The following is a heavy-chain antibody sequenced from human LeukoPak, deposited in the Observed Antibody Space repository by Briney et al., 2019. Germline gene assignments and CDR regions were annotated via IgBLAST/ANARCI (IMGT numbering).Heavy chain of an antibody. CDR1: GYTFTDYY. Sequence: ASVTVSCKGSGYTFTDYYVHWVRQAPGQGLEWMGWSNPSSGGTYLAQEFQGRVTMTSDTSNTTAYMEVGRLRSDDTAVYFCARVGTFYNGHSGYYPLGYGGEGTLVTVSS. CDR2: SNPSSGGT. CDR3: ARVGTFYNGHSGYYPLGY. V-gene: IGHV1-2*02. D-gene: IGHD3-22*01. J-gene: IGHJ4*02.